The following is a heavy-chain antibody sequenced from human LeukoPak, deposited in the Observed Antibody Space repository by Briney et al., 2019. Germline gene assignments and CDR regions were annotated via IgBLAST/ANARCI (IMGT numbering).Heavy chain of an antibody. CDR3: ARVGRGVYGMDV. J-gene: IGHJ6*02. CDR1: GFTFSIHG. V-gene: IGHV3-48*02. D-gene: IGHD3-10*01. Sequence: RPGGSLRLSCAASGFTFSIHGMNWVRQAPGKGLEWVSYIINSGGTVYYTDSVQGRFTISRDNARNSLFLQMNSLRDEDTAVYYCARVGRGVYGMDVWGQGTTVTVSS. CDR2: IINSGGTV.